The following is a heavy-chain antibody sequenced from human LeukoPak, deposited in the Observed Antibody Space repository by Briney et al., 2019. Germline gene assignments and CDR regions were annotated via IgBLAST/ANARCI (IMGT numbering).Heavy chain of an antibody. J-gene: IGHJ6*03. CDR2: IHYSGYT. CDR3: ARTTMVRGTYYMDV. Sequence: SETLSLTCTVSGGSITSYYWSWIRQPPGKGLEWIGCIHYSGYTNYNPSLKSRVTISVDTSKNHFSLKLSSVTAADTAVYYWARTTMVRGTYYMDVWGKGTTVTISS. D-gene: IGHD3-10*01. V-gene: IGHV4-59*01. CDR1: GGSITSYY.